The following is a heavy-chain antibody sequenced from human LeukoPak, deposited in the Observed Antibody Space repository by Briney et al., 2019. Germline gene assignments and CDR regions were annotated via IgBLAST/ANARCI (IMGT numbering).Heavy chain of an antibody. CDR1: GGSISSGGYY. Sequence: SETLSLTCTVSGGSISSGGYYWSWIRQHPGKGLEWIGYIYYSGSTYYNPPLKSRVTISVDTSKNQFSLKLSSVTAADTAVYYCASSGPPRIYYYGMDVWGQGTTVTVSS. J-gene: IGHJ6*02. D-gene: IGHD1-14*01. V-gene: IGHV4-31*03. CDR2: IYYSGST. CDR3: ASSGPPRIYYYGMDV.